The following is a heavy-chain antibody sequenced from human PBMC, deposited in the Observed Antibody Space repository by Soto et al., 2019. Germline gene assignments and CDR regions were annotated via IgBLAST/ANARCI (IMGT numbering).Heavy chain of an antibody. CDR2: ISFDGYKK. CDR1: GFTFRSYA. V-gene: IGHV3-30*18. J-gene: IGHJ6*02. Sequence: SLRLSCEASGFTFRSYAMHWVRQAPGKGLEWVAVISFDGYKKYFGDSVEGRFTTSRDNSRNTLYLQMNSLRTEDTAVYYCAKEWELLTHYYFGMDVWGQGTTVTVSS. D-gene: IGHD1-26*01. CDR3: AKEWELLTHYYFGMDV.